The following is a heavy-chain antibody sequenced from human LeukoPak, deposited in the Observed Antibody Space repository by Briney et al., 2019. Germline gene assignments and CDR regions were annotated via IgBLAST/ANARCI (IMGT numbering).Heavy chain of an antibody. V-gene: IGHV4-59*12. J-gene: IGHJ5*02. CDR3: AREGRPRYCSSTSCYYENHNWFDP. Sequence: SETLSLTCNVSGPSLSLNYWSWIRQPPGKGLEWIGNAYYSGSTNYNPSPKSRVTISVDMFQNQFSLRLSSVTAADTAVYYCAREGRPRYCSSTSCYYENHNWFDPWGQGTLVTVSS. CDR2: AYYSGST. CDR1: GPSLSLNY. D-gene: IGHD2-2*01.